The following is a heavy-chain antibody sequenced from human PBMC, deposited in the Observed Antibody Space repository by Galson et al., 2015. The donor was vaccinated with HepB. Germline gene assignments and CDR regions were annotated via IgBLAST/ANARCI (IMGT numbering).Heavy chain of an antibody. J-gene: IGHJ4*02. CDR1: GGTFSSYA. CDR3: AAALNSGYSSSWY. Sequence: SVKVSCKASGGTFSSYAISWVRQAPGQGLEWMGGIIPIFGIASYAQKFQGRVTMTRDTSTSTVYMELSSLRSEDTAVYYCAAALNSGYSSSWYWGQGTLVTVSS. V-gene: IGHV1-69*10. CDR2: IIPIFGIA. D-gene: IGHD6-13*01.